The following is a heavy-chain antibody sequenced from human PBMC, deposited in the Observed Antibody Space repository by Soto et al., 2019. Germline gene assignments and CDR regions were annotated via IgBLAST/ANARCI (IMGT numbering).Heavy chain of an antibody. D-gene: IGHD3-22*01. Sequence: ASVKVSCKASGHTFTSYAMHWVRQAPGQRLEWMGWINAGNGNTKYSQKFQGRVTITRDTSASTAYMELSSLRSEDTAVYYCARGLLGYYYDSSGSYFDYWGQGTLVTVSS. V-gene: IGHV1-3*01. CDR3: ARGLLGYYYDSSGSYFDY. CDR1: GHTFTSYA. CDR2: INAGNGNT. J-gene: IGHJ4*02.